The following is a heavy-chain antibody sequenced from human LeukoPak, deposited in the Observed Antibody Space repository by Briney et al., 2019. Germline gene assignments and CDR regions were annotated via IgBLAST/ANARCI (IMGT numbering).Heavy chain of an antibody. Sequence: GSSVTVSCSASGGTFSSYAISWVRQAPGQGLEWMGGIIPIFGTANYAQKFQGRVTITADESTSTAYMELSSLRSEDTAVYYCARDHCSGGSCHGGHWGQGTLVTVSS. D-gene: IGHD2-15*01. CDR1: GGTFSSYA. CDR3: ARDHCSGGSCHGGH. CDR2: IIPIFGTA. V-gene: IGHV1-69*01. J-gene: IGHJ4*02.